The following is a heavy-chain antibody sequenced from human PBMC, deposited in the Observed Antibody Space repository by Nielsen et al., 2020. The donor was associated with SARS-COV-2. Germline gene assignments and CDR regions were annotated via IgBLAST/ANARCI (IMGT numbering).Heavy chain of an antibody. CDR1: GFIFSIYG. V-gene: IGHV3-30*18. CDR2: ISYDGTGK. J-gene: IGHJ4*02. Sequence: GGSLRLSCATSGFIFSIYGMHWVRQAPGKGLESVAVISYDGTGKKYADSVKGRFTISSDGFKSTLYLQMNSLRAEDTAVYYCAKSRRRGYIYGPLDSWGQGTLVTVSS. CDR3: AKSRRRGYIYGPLDS. D-gene: IGHD5-18*01.